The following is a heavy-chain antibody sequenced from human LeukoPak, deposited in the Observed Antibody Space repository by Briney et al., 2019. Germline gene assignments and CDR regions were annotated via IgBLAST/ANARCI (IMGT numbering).Heavy chain of an antibody. J-gene: IGHJ6*03. D-gene: IGHD5/OR15-5a*01. CDR1: GYSFTSYW. Sequence: LGESLKISCKGSGYSFTSYWIGWVRQMPGKGLEWMGIIYPGDSDTRYSPSFQGQVTISADKSISTAYLRWSSLKASDTAMYYCARHPTSKEYYMDVWGKGTTVTVSS. CDR3: ARHPTSKEYYMDV. V-gene: IGHV5-51*01. CDR2: IYPGDSDT.